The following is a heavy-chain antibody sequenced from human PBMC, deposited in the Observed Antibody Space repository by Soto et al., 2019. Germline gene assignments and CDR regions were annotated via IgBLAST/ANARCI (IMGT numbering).Heavy chain of an antibody. CDR1: GGSISDHY. Sequence: SETLSLTCTVSGGSISDHYWSWIRQPPGKGLEWIGCIFYTGYTTYNPSLKSRATISLDTSRNQFSLRLSSVTAADTAVYYCAREKGAWFGDLLTDGSLEPWSHGTLVTVSS. V-gene: IGHV4-59*11. D-gene: IGHD3-10*01. CDR3: AREKGAWFGDLLTDGSLEP. J-gene: IGHJ5*02. CDR2: IFYTGYT.